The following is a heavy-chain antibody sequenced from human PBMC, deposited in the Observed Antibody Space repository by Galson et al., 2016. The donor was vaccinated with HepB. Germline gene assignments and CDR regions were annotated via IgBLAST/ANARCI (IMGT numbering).Heavy chain of an antibody. CDR1: GFTFSSYA. V-gene: IGHV3-33*01. J-gene: IGHJ6*02. CDR2: IRYDGSSN. CDR3: ARGGSGSYYKGEDYYYGMDV. Sequence: SLRLSCAASGFTFSSYAMHWVRQAPGKGLEWVAVIRYDGSSNYYTGSVKGRFTISRDNSKNTLNLQMNSLRAEDTAMYYCARGGSGSYYKGEDYYYGMDVWGQGTTVIVSS. D-gene: IGHD3-10*01.